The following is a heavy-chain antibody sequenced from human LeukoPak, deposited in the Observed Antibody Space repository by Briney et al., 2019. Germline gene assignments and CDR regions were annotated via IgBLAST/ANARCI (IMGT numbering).Heavy chain of an antibody. V-gene: IGHV3-30*18. CDR2: ISYDGSNK. J-gene: IGHJ4*02. CDR1: GFTFSSYG. Sequence: PGGSLRLSCAASGFTFSSYGMHWVRQAPGKGLEWVAVISYDGSNKYYADSVKGRFTISRDNSKNTLYLQMNSLRAEDTAVYYCAKAVGSSGWYEGVEYWGQGTLVTGS. D-gene: IGHD6-19*01. CDR3: AKAVGSSGWYEGVEY.